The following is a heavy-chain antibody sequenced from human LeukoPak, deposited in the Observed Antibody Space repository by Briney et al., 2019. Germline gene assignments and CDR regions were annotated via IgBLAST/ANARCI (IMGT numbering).Heavy chain of an antibody. CDR2: IKQDGSEK. Sequence: PSGGSLRLSCAASGFTFSSYSMNWVRQAPGKGLEWVANIKQDGSEKYYVDSVKGRFTISRDNAKNSLYLQMNSLRAEDTAVYYCARSDTAAGGAFDIWGQGTMVTVSS. J-gene: IGHJ3*02. CDR1: GFTFSSYS. D-gene: IGHD3-16*01. CDR3: ARSDTAAGGAFDI. V-gene: IGHV3-7*01.